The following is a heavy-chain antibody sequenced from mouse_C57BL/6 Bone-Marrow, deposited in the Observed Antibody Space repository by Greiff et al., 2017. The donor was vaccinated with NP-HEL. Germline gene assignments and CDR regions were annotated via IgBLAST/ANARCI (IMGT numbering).Heavy chain of an antibody. CDR3: ARSYGRSYLFAD. CDR1: GYTFTSYG. Sequence: QVQLQQSGAELARPGASVKLSCKASGYTFTSYGISWVKQRTGQGLEWIGEIYPRSGNTYYNEKFKGKATLTADKSSSTAYMELRSLTSEDSAVYFCARSYGRSYLFADWGQGTLVTVAA. CDR2: IYPRSGNT. V-gene: IGHV1-81*01. D-gene: IGHD1-1*01. J-gene: IGHJ3*01.